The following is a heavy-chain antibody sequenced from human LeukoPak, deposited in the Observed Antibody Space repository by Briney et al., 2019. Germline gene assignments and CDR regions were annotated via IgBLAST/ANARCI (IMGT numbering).Heavy chain of an antibody. CDR1: GGSFSGYY. CDR2: INHSGST. D-gene: IGHD1-26*01. CDR3: ARDLVGATLRNWFDP. J-gene: IGHJ5*02. V-gene: IGHV4-34*01. Sequence: SETLSLTCAVYGGSFSGYYWSWIRQPPGKGLEWIGEINHSGSTNYNPSLKSRVTISVDTSKNQFSLKLSSVTAADTAVYYCARDLVGATLRNWFDPWGQGTLVTVSS.